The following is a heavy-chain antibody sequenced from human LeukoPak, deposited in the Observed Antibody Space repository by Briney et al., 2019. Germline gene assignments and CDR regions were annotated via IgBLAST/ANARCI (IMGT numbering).Heavy chain of an antibody. Sequence: GASVTVSFKASGYNFDKFGIAWVRQAPGQGLEWMGWINTHNGNTKYAQQYQGRVTMTTDTSTSTVYMELRSLRSDDTAVYFCARDTPQHLKRYDYWGQGTQVTVSS. CDR1: GYNFDKFG. D-gene: IGHD6-13*01. J-gene: IGHJ4*02. CDR3: ARDTPQHLKRYDY. V-gene: IGHV1-18*01. CDR2: INTHNGNT.